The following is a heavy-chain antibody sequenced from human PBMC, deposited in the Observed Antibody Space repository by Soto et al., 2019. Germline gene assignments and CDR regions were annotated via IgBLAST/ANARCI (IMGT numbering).Heavy chain of an antibody. CDR1: GYTFTGYY. CDR3: AKNGQPPYYYYGMDV. CDR2: ISGYNGDT. Sequence: ASVKVSCKASGYTFTGYYMHWVRQAPGQGLEWMGWISGYNGDTNYAQKFQGRVTMTVDISTTTAFMELTSLTSDDRAVYYCAKNGQPPYYYYGMDVWGQGTTVTVSS. D-gene: IGHD2-8*01. J-gene: IGHJ6*02. V-gene: IGHV1-18*04.